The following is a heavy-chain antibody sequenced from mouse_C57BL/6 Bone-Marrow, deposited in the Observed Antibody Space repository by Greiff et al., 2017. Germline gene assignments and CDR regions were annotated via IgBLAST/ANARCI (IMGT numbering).Heavy chain of an antibody. CDR2: INPSTGGT. V-gene: IGHV1-42*01. CDR1: GYSFTGYY. J-gene: IGHJ1*03. D-gene: IGHD2-3*01. Sequence: VQLQQSGPELVKPGASVKISCKASGYSFTGYYMNWVKQSPEKSLEWIGEINPSTGGTTYNQKFKAKATLTVDKSSSTAYMQLKSLTSEDSAVYYSAKWLLLWYFDVWGTGTTVTVSS. CDR3: AKWLLLWYFDV.